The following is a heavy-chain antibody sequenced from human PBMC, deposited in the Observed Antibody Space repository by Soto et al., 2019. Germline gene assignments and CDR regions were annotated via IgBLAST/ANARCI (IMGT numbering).Heavy chain of an antibody. CDR3: ARDRAVAADSGFDP. Sequence: GGSLRLSCAASGFTFSSYGMHWVHQAPGKGLEWVAVIWYDGSNKYYADSVKGRFTISRDNSKNTLYLQMNSLRAEDTAVYYCARDRAVAADSGFDPWGQGTLVTVSS. V-gene: IGHV3-33*01. D-gene: IGHD6-19*01. J-gene: IGHJ5*02. CDR2: IWYDGSNK. CDR1: GFTFSSYG.